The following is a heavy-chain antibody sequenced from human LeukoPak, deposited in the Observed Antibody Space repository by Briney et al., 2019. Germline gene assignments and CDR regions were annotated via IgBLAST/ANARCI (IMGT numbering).Heavy chain of an antibody. J-gene: IGHJ4*02. D-gene: IGHD6-6*01. V-gene: IGHV4-34*01. CDR2: INHSGST. Sequence: SETLSLTCTVSGGSMSSYYWGWIRQPPGKGLEWIGEINHSGSTNYNPSLKSRVTISVDTSKNQFSLKLSSVTAADTAVYYCARRPVFRASLAARPGAFLGFDYWGQGTLVTVSS. CDR1: GGSMSSYY. CDR3: ARRPVFRASLAARPGAFLGFDY.